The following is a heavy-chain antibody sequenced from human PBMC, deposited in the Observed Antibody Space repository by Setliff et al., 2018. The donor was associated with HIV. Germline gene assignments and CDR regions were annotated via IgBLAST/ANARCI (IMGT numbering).Heavy chain of an antibody. J-gene: IGHJ4*02. CDR1: GYTLTGYY. D-gene: IGHD2-2*01. CDR3: AIDMVGGWLRPMPDF. Sequence: ASVKVSCKASGYTLTGYYMHWVRQAPGKGLEWMGYFDPEDGETVYAQKFQGRVTMTEDTSTNTAYMELSGLRSGDTAVYYCAIDMVGGWLRPMPDFWGQGALVTVSS. V-gene: IGHV1-24*01. CDR2: FDPEDGET.